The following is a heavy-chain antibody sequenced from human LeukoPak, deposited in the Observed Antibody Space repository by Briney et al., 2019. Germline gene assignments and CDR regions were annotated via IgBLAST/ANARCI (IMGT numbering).Heavy chain of an antibody. V-gene: IGHV4-59*08. CDR3: ASLSRGFDY. CDR1: GGSISSYY. J-gene: IGHJ4*02. Sequence: SETLSLTCTVSGGSISSYYWSWIRQPPGKGLEWIGYIYYSGSTNYNPSLKSRVTISVDTSKNQFSLKLSSVTAADTAVYYCASLSRGFDYWGQGTLVTVSS. D-gene: IGHD3-22*01. CDR2: IYYSGST.